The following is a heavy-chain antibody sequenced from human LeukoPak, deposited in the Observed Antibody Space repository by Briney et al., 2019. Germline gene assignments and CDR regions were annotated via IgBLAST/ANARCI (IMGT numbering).Heavy chain of an antibody. CDR2: ISSSSSNI. J-gene: IGHJ4*02. V-gene: IGHV3-21*01. CDR1: GFTFSTYE. CDR3: ARKNGLDY. Sequence: GGSLRLSCAASGFTFSTYEMNWVRQAPGKGLEWVSSISSSSSNIYYADSVKGRFTISRDNAKNSLYLQMNSLRAEDTAVYYCARKNGLDYWGQGTLVTVSS.